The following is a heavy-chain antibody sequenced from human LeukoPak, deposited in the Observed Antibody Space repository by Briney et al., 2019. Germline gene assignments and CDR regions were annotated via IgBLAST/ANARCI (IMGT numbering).Heavy chain of an antibody. CDR2: VYSGGST. D-gene: IGHD6-13*01. CDR1: GFTVSSNY. V-gene: IGHV3-66*01. J-gene: IGHJ4*02. CDR3: ARALIAAAGLYSFDY. Sequence: GGSLRLSCSASGFTVSSNYRSWVRQAPGNGLKWGSVVYSGGSTYYADSVNGRFIISRDNSKTTLYLQRNRRRADAAAVYYAARALIAAAGLYSFDYCGAGTLVTVSS.